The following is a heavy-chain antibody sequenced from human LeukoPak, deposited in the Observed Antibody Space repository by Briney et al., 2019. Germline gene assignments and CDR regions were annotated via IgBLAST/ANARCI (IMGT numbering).Heavy chain of an antibody. CDR1: GFTFSSYA. D-gene: IGHD5-18*01. V-gene: IGHV3-23*01. Sequence: GGSLRLSCAASGFTFSSYAMSWVRQAPGKGLEWVSAISGSGGSTCYADSVKGRFTISRDNSKNTLYLQMNSLRAEDTAVYYCAKGRGYSYGVPIDYWGQGTLVTVSS. J-gene: IGHJ4*02. CDR2: ISGSGGST. CDR3: AKGRGYSYGVPIDY.